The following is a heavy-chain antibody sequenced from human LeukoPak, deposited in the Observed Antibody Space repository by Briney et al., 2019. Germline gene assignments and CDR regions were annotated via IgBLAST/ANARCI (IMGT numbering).Heavy chain of an antibody. CDR2: INHSGST. CDR1: GGSFSGYY. D-gene: IGHD4-23*01. CDR3: ARALPYYGGLDY. V-gene: IGHV4-34*01. J-gene: IGHJ4*02. Sequence: SETLSLTCAVYGGSFSGYYWSWIRQPPGKGLEWIGEINHSGSTNYNPSLKSRVTISVDTSKNQFSLKLSSVTAADTAVYYCARALPYYGGLDYWGQGTLVTVSS.